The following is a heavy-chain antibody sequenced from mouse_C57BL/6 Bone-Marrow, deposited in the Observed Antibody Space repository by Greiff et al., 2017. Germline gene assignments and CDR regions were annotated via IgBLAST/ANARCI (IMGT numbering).Heavy chain of an antibody. V-gene: IGHV1-81*01. J-gene: IGHJ3*01. CDR3: ARRDYYDYAWFAY. CDR1: GYTFPSYG. D-gene: IGHD2-4*01. Sequence: VKLQESGAELARPGASVKLSCKASGYTFPSYGISWVKQRTGQGLEWIGEIYPRSGNTYYNEKFKGKATLTADKSSSTAYMELRSLTSEDSAVYFCARRDYYDYAWFAYWGQGTLVTVSA. CDR2: IYPRSGNT.